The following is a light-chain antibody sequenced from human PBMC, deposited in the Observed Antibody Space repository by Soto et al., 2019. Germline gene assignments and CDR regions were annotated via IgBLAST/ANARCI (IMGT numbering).Light chain of an antibody. V-gene: IGLV2-14*01. CDR3: STYKARSTLV. CDR1: MRDVGAYNF. Sequence: QSVLTQPASVSGSAGQSITISCSGTMRDVGAYNFVSWYQQHPGTAPKLIIYEVRNRPSGISSRFSGSRSGNKASPTISGLLSEEDGDYYCSTYKARSTLVFGGGTKVTVL. J-gene: IGLJ3*02. CDR2: EVR.